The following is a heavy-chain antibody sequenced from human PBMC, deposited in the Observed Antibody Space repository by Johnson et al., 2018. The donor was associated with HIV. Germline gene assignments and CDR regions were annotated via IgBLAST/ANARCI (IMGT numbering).Heavy chain of an antibody. D-gene: IGHD2-2*01. V-gene: IGHV3-15*01. CDR1: GFSFSNAW. J-gene: IGHJ3*02. CDR3: TTDPPSWYGAFDI. Sequence: VQLVESGGGLVKPGGSLRLSCAASGFSFSNAWMSWVRQAPGKGLEWVGRIKRKTDGGTTDYAAPVKGRFTMSRDDSKNPLYLQMNSLKTEDTAVYYCTTDPPSWYGAFDIWGQGTMVTVSS. CDR2: IKRKTDGGTT.